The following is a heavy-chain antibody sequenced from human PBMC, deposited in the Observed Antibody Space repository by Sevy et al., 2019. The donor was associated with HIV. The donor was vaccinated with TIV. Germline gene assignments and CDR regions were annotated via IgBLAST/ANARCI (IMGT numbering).Heavy chain of an antibody. Sequence: ASVKVSCKVSGYTLTKLSIHWVRPAPGKGREWMGYFDPQDDEALYSQKFQGRLTMTVDTSKDKAYMELSSLTSEDRAVYYGATVGLRDYGDSSQYQGDWFDPWGQGTLVTVSS. J-gene: IGHJ5*02. CDR1: GYTLTKLS. V-gene: IGHV1-24*01. CDR2: FDPQDDEA. D-gene: IGHD2-2*01. CDR3: ATVGLRDYGDSSQYQGDWFDP.